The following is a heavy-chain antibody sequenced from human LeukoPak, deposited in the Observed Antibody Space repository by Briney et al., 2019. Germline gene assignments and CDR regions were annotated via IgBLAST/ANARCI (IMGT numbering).Heavy chain of an antibody. CDR2: IYSGGST. CDR1: GFTVSSDY. D-gene: IGHD4-17*01. CDR3: ARDMDYGDYSFDY. J-gene: IGHJ4*02. V-gene: IGHV3-66*01. Sequence: PGGSLRLSCAASGFTVSSDYMSWVRQAPGKGLEWVSVIYSGGSTYYADSVKGRFTISRDNSKNTLYLQMNSLRAEDTAAYYCARDMDYGDYSFDYWGQGTLVTVSS.